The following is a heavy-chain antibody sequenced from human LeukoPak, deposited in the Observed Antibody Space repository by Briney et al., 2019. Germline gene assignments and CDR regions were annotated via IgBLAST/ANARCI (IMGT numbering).Heavy chain of an antibody. D-gene: IGHD3-3*01. CDR2: INPNSGGT. V-gene: IGHV1-2*02. J-gene: IGHJ4*02. CDR1: GYTFTGYY. Sequence: ASVKVSCKASGYTFTGYYMHWVRQAPGQGLXWMGWINPNSGGTNYAQKFQGRVTMTRDTSISTAYMELSRLRSDDTAVYYCARDRYYDFWSGYYNSEYYFDYWGQGTLVTVSS. CDR3: ARDRYYDFWSGYYNSEYYFDY.